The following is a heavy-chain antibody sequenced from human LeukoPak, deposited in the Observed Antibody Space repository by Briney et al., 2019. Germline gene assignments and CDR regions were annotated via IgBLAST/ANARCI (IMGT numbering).Heavy chain of an antibody. Sequence: ASVKVSCKASGYTFTSYGISWVRQAPGQGLEWMGWIRAYNGNTNYAQKLQGRVTMTTDTSTSTAYMQLSSLRSEDTAVYYCAREAYCGGDCYSGYFQHWGQGTLVTVSS. CDR3: AREAYCGGDCYSGYFQH. J-gene: IGHJ1*01. V-gene: IGHV1-18*01. CDR2: IRAYNGNT. CDR1: GYTFTSYG. D-gene: IGHD2-21*02.